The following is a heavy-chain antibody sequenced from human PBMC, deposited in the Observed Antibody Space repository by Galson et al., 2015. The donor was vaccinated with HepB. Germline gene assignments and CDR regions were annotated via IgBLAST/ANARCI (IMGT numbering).Heavy chain of an antibody. CDR1: GYTFTGYY. CDR2: INPNSGGV. V-gene: IGHV1-2*02. J-gene: IGHJ5*02. Sequence: SVKVSCKASGYTFTGYYIHWVRQAPGQGLEWMGWINPNSGGVHYVQKFQGRITMASDRSISTAYMELNRLIFDDTAVYYCARDSVHVLDSDSFGWFDPWGQGTLVTVSS. D-gene: IGHD3/OR15-3a*01. CDR3: ARDSVHVLDSDSFGWFDP.